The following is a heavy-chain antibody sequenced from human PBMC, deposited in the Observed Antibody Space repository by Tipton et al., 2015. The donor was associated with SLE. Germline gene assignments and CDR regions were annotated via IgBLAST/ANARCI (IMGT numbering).Heavy chain of an antibody. Sequence: AVSGFTFSNSWMHWVRQAPGKGLVWVSGVNTDGSSSYYADSVKGRFTISRDNAKNTLYLQMNSLRDEDTAVYHCVDVDRCWGQGTLVTVSS. CDR2: VNTDGSSS. V-gene: IGHV3-74*01. D-gene: IGHD3-22*01. CDR3: VDVDRC. CDR1: GFTFSNSW. J-gene: IGHJ1*01.